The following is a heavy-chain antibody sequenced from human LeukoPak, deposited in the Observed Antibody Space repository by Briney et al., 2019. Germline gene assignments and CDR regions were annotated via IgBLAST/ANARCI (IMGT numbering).Heavy chain of an antibody. Sequence: PGGSLRLSWAASGFTFSSYAMSWVRQAPGKGLEWVSAISGSGGSTYYADSVKGRFTISRDNSKNTLYLQMNSLRAEDTAVYYCAKDFDYYDSVGFDPWGQGTLVTVSS. CDR2: ISGSGGST. J-gene: IGHJ5*02. CDR3: AKDFDYYDSVGFDP. V-gene: IGHV3-23*01. CDR1: GFTFSSYA. D-gene: IGHD3-22*01.